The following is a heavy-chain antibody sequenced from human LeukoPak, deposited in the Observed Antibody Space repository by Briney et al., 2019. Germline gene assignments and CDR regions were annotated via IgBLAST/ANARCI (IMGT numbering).Heavy chain of an antibody. J-gene: IGHJ3*02. CDR1: GGSISNFY. CDR3: ARGYCTGGTCYYDAFDI. D-gene: IGHD2-15*01. V-gene: IGHV4-59*08. Sequence: SETLSLTCTVSGGSISNFYWSWIRQPPEKGLEWIGYIYYSGSTNYNPSLKSRVTMSVDTSKNQFSLKLNSVTAADTAVYYCARGYCTGGTCYYDAFDIWGQGTMATVSS. CDR2: IYYSGST.